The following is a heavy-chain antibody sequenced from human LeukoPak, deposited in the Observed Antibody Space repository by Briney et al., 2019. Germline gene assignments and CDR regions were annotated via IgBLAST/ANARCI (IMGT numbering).Heavy chain of an antibody. V-gene: IGHV3-30*02. CDR2: IRYDGSNK. CDR3: AKALNLGQLVPAYYYYYYMDV. J-gene: IGHJ6*03. Sequence: GGSLRLSCAASGFTFSSYGMHWVRQAPGKGLEWVAFIRYDGSNKYYADSVKGRFTISRDNSKNTLYLQMNSLRAEDTAVYYCAKALNLGQLVPAYYYYYYMDVWGKGTTVTVSS. CDR1: GFTFSSYG. D-gene: IGHD6-6*01.